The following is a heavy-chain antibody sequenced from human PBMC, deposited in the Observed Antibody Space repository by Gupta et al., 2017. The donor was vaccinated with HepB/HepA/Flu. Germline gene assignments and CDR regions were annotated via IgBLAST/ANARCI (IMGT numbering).Heavy chain of an antibody. CDR2: SYSSGSN. V-gene: IGHV4-4*07. J-gene: IGHJ4*02. Sequence: VQLQESGPGLVKSSPTLSLICTVSGRSINGYYWSWIRQPAGKGLEWSGRSYSSGSNNDNPSLKSRVTMSVDTSKNQFSLKLSSVTAADTAAYYGARVAHGTLAEYYFDSWGQGTLVSVSS. D-gene: IGHD1-1*01. CDR3: ARVAHGTLAEYYFDS. CDR1: GRSINGYY.